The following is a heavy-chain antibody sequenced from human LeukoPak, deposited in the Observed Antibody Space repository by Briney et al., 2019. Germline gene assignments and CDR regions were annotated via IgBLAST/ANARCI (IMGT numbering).Heavy chain of an antibody. V-gene: IGHV4-31*03. J-gene: IGHJ4*02. Sequence: PSETLSLTCTVSGGSISSGGYYWSWIRQHPGKGLEWIGYIYCSGSTYYNPSLKSRVTISVDTSKNQFSLKLSSVTAADTAVYYCARGGPIDCSGGGCYRTPADYWGQGTLVTVSS. CDR2: IYCSGST. D-gene: IGHD2-15*01. CDR1: GGSISSGGYY. CDR3: ARGGPIDCSGGGCYRTPADY.